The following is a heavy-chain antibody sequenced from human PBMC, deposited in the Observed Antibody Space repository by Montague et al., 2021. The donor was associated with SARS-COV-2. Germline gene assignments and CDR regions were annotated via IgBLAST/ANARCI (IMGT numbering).Heavy chain of an antibody. CDR3: ARGPLLLVKWNWFDP. CDR1: GGSISSSNW. Sequence: SETLSLTCAVSGGSISSSNWWSWVRQSPGKGLEWIGEIYHSGTTNYNPSLKSRATISVDKSKNQFSLKLSSVTAADTAVYYCARGPLLLVKWNWFDPWGQGTLVTVSS. V-gene: IGHV4-4*02. J-gene: IGHJ5*02. CDR2: IYHSGTT. D-gene: IGHD6-13*01.